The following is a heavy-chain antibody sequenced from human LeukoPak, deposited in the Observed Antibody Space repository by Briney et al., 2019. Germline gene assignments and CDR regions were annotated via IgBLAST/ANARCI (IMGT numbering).Heavy chain of an antibody. Sequence: SQILSLTCAVSGDSVSSSSAVWNWIRKSPSRGLEWLRRTYYRSKWHDEYAESVKSRISITSDTSKNQFSLQLNSVTPEDTAEYFCAGTTDYSSFLAFWGQGTLVTVSS. D-gene: IGHD4-11*01. V-gene: IGHV6-1*01. CDR2: TYYRSKWHD. CDR3: AGTTDYSSFLAF. J-gene: IGHJ4*02. CDR1: GDSVSSSSAV.